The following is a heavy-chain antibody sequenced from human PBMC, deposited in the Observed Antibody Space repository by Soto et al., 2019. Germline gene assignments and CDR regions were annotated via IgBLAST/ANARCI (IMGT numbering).Heavy chain of an antibody. J-gene: IGHJ6*02. D-gene: IGHD3-9*01. CDR2: IYYSGST. V-gene: IGHV4-30-4*01. CDR3: ARAFWTTRYFDWAHYYGMDV. Sequence: ASETLSLTCTVSGGSISSGDYYWSWIRQPPGKGLEWIGYIYYSGSTYYNPSLKSRVTISVDTSKNQFSLKLSSVTAADTAVYYCARAFWTTRYFDWAHYYGMDVWGQGTTVTSP. CDR1: GGSISSGDYY.